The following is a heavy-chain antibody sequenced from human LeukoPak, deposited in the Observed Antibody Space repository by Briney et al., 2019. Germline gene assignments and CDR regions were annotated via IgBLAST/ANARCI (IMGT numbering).Heavy chain of an antibody. Sequence: GGSLRLSCEGSGFSLSAYNMNWVRQAPGKGLESVSYISSSSATIFYADSVKGRFTISRDNAKNSLYLQMNSLRPEDTAVYFCARDRHVPGLYYYYRDVWGKGTTVTVSS. J-gene: IGHJ6*03. V-gene: IGHV3-48*01. CDR3: ARDRHVPGLYYYYRDV. CDR2: ISSSSATI. CDR1: GFSLSAYN. D-gene: IGHD6-6*01.